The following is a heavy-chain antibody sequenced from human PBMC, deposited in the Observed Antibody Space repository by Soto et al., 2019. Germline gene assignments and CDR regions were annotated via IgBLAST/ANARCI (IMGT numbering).Heavy chain of an antibody. D-gene: IGHD4-17*01. CDR1: GYTLTELS. CDR2: FDPEDGET. J-gene: IGHJ5*02. V-gene: IGHV1-24*01. CDR3: AAARAVTSPFDP. Sequence: SVKVSCKVSGYTLTELSMHWVRQAPGKGLEWMGGFDPEDGETIYAQKFQGRVTMTGDTSTNTAYMELSSLRSEDTAVYYCAAARAVTSPFDPWGQGTLVTVSS.